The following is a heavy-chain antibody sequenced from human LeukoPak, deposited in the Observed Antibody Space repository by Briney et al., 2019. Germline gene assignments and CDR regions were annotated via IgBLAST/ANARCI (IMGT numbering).Heavy chain of an antibody. CDR1: GFTVSSNY. D-gene: IGHD3-10*01. V-gene: IGHV3-53*01. CDR2: IYSGGST. CDR3: ARAVPLRGAALSDY. J-gene: IGHJ4*02. Sequence: GGSLRLSCAASGFTVSSNYMSWVRQAPGKGLEWVSVIYSGGSTYYADSVKGRFTISRDNSKNTLYLQMNSLGAEDTAVYYCARAVPLRGAALSDYWGQGTLVTVSS.